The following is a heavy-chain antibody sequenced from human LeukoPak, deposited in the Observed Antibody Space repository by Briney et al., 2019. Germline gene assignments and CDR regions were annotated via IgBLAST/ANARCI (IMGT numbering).Heavy chain of an antibody. J-gene: IGHJ5*02. CDR2: ISYDGSNK. D-gene: IGHD3-10*01. CDR3: AKDHGSGSYYNPNWFDP. Sequence: GGSLRLSCAASGFTFSSYGMHWVRQAPGRGLEWVAVISYDGSNKYYADSVKGRFTISRDNSKNTLYLQMNSLRAEDTAVYYCAKDHGSGSYYNPNWFDPWGQGTLVTVSS. CDR1: GFTFSSYG. V-gene: IGHV3-30*18.